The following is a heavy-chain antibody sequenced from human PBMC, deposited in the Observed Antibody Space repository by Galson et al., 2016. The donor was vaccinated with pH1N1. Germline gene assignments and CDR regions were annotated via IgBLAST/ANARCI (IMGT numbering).Heavy chain of an antibody. Sequence: SLRLSCAASGFTFSTYGMHWVRQAPGKGLEWVAVVSNHGSVKYYADSVRGRSSISRGNFRNTVDLEMNSLRVEDTAVYYCARAYYDPLTRFSGAFDYWGQGTLVTVSS. J-gene: IGHJ4*02. CDR1: GFTFSTYG. V-gene: IGHV3-30*03. CDR2: VSNHGSVK. D-gene: IGHD3-9*01. CDR3: ARAYYDPLTRFSGAFDY.